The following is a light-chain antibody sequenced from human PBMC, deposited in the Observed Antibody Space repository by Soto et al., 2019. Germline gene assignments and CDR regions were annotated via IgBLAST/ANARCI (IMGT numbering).Light chain of an antibody. CDR2: AAN. V-gene: IGKV1-12*01. CDR1: PDIDNW. Sequence: DIQMTQSPSSVSASVGDRVTITSRASPDIDNWLAWYQQKRWKAPKLLNYAANTLQSGVPSRFSGLGSGKDFTFTISSLQPEDFATYYCQQDSSFPWTFGQGTKVEIK. J-gene: IGKJ1*01. CDR3: QQDSSFPWT.